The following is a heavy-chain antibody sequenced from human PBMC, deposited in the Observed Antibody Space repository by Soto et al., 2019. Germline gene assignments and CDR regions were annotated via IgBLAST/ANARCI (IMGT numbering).Heavy chain of an antibody. CDR1: GFTFSSYS. D-gene: IGHD3-3*01. V-gene: IGHV3-21*01. J-gene: IGHJ4*02. Sequence: GGSLRLSCAASGFTFSSYSMNWVRQAPGKGLEWVSSISSSSSYIYYADSVKGRFTISRDNAKNSLYLQMNSLRAEDTAVYYCARRTVDYDFWSGYVWGQGTLVTVSS. CDR3: ARRTVDYDFWSGYV. CDR2: ISSSSSYI.